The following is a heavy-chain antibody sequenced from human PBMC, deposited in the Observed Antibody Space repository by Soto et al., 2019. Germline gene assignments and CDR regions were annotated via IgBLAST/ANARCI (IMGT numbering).Heavy chain of an antibody. D-gene: IGHD3-10*01. CDR2: ISGSGGST. Sequence: EVQLLESGGGLVQPGGSLRLSCAASGFTFSSYAMSWVRQAPGKGLEWVSAISGSGGSTYYADSVKGRFTISRDNSKNTLYLQMNSLRAEDTVVYYCAKLPITMVRGVIVWFDPWGQGTLVTVSS. J-gene: IGHJ5*02. CDR3: AKLPITMVRGVIVWFDP. V-gene: IGHV3-23*01. CDR1: GFTFSSYA.